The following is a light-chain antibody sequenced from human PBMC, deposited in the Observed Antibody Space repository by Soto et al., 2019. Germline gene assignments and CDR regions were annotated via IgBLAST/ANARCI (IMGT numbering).Light chain of an antibody. V-gene: IGKV3-20*01. CDR1: QSVNSNY. CDR3: QQYGTSLYT. CDR2: GAS. Sequence: EIVLTQSPGTLSLSPGERATLSCRASQSVNSNYLAWYQHKPGQAPRLFIYGASSRATGIPDRFSGSGSGTDFTLTISRLEPEDFALYYCQQYGTSLYTFGQGTKLEIK. J-gene: IGKJ2*01.